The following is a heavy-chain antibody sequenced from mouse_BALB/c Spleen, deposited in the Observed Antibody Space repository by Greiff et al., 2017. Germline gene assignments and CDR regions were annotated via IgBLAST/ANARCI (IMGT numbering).Heavy chain of an antibody. CDR1: GFTFSSFG. Sequence: EVMLVESGGGLVQPGGSRKLSCAASGFTFSSFGMHWVRQAPEKGLEWVAYISSGSSTIYYADTVKGRFTISRDNPKNTLFLQMTSLRSEDTAMYYCARGGGPFAYWGQGTLVTVSA. J-gene: IGHJ3*01. V-gene: IGHV5-17*02. CDR3: ARGGGPFAY. CDR2: ISSGSSTI.